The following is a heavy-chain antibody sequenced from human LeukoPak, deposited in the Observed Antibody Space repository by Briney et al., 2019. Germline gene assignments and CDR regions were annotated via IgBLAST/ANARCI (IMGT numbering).Heavy chain of an antibody. Sequence: SETLSLTCAVSGGSLENNHSAWIRLPAGKGLEWTGRLHVSGNTNFNPSLTSRVTISVDTSKNQFSLKMTSMTAADTAVYFCARDPLRSSFDSWGQGILVTVAP. J-gene: IGHJ4*02. CDR1: GGSLENNH. CDR2: LHVSGNT. CDR3: ARDPLRSSFDS. D-gene: IGHD1-26*01. V-gene: IGHV4-4*07.